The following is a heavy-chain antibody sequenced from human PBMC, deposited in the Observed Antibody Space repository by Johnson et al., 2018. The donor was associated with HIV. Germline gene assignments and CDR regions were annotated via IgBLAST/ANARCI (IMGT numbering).Heavy chain of an antibody. D-gene: IGHD2-15*01. J-gene: IGHJ3*01. CDR1: GFTFADYG. CDR3: AKEDNLGVWYSDAFDV. V-gene: IGHV3-30*02. Sequence: QVQLVESGGGVVQPGGSLRLSCAASGFTFADYGMHWVRQPPGKGLEWVAFIAHDESITHYADSVKGRFTMSRDNSKNTLYLHMKSLRPEDTSIYYCAKEDNLGVWYSDAFDVWGQGTVVTVSS. CDR2: IAHDESIT.